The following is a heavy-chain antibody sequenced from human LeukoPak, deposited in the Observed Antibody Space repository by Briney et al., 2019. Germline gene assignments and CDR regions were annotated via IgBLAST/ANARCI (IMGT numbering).Heavy chain of an antibody. Sequence: GGSLRLSCAASGFTFSSYAMSWVRQAPGKGLEWVSAISGSGGSTYYADSVKGRFTTSRDNSKNTLYLQMNSLRAEDTAVYYCAKVGRPEHIAATLYYFDYWGQGTLVTVSS. J-gene: IGHJ4*02. CDR3: AKVGRPEHIAATLYYFDY. V-gene: IGHV3-23*01. D-gene: IGHD5-12*01. CDR2: ISGSGGST. CDR1: GFTFSSYA.